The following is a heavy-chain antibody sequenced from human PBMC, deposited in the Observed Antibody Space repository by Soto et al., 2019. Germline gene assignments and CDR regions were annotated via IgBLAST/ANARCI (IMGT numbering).Heavy chain of an antibody. V-gene: IGHV4-59*01. CDR3: ARASYDILTGYPTTLNY. D-gene: IGHD3-9*01. CDR2: IYYSGST. CDR1: GGSISSYY. J-gene: IGHJ4*02. Sequence: PSETLSLTCTVSGGSISSYYWSWIRQPPGKGLEWIGYIYYSGSTNYNPSLKSRVTISVDTSKNQYSQKQSSVTAADTAVYYCARASYDILTGYPTTLNYWGQGTLVTVSS.